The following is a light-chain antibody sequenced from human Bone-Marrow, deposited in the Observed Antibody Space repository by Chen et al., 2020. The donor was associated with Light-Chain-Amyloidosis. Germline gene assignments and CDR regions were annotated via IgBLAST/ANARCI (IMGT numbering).Light chain of an antibody. CDR1: QSHVHSDGNTY. CDR2: NVS. CDR3: MQATHWPYT. V-gene: IGKV2-30*02. J-gene: IGKJ2*01. Sequence: VVMTQSPLSHPLTLAQPASVSRRSSQSHVHSDGNTYLKWFKQRPGQSPRRLIYNVSNRDSGVPDTFSGSGSATDFTLKISRVEAEDVGVYYCMQATHWPYTFGQGTKLEIK.